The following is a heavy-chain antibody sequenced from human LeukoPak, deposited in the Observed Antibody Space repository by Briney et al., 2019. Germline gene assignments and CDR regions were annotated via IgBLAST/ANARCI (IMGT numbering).Heavy chain of an antibody. CDR2: ISSSSSYI. Sequence: GGSLRLSCAASGFTFSSYSMNWVRQAPGKGLEWVSSISSSSSYIYYAASVKGRFTISRDNAKNSLYLQMNSLRAEDTAVYYCAKGRLVVTATDYWGQGTLVTVSS. D-gene: IGHD2-15*01. J-gene: IGHJ4*02. CDR1: GFTFSSYS. V-gene: IGHV3-21*04. CDR3: AKGRLVVTATDY.